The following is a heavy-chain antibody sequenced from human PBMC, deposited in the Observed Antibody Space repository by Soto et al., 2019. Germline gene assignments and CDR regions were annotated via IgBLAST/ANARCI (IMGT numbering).Heavy chain of an antibody. Sequence: ASVKVSCKASGYTFTSYAMNWVRQAPGQGLEWMGWINTNTGNPTYAQGFTGRFVFSLDTSVSTAYLQICSLKAEDTAVNYYERMTREQLVGDYYYYMDVWGKGTTVTVSS. CDR2: INTNTGNP. J-gene: IGHJ6*03. D-gene: IGHD6-6*01. CDR3: ERMTREQLVGDYYYYMDV. V-gene: IGHV7-4-1*01. CDR1: GYTFTSYA.